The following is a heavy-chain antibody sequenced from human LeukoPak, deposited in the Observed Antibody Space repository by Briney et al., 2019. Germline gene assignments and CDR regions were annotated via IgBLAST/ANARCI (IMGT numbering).Heavy chain of an antibody. D-gene: IGHD1-26*01. Sequence: PSETLSLTCTVSGYSISSGYYWGWIRQPPGKGLEWIGSIYHSGSTYYNPSLKSRVTISEDMSKNQFSLKLSSVTAADTAVYYCARAIEVGAMTPFDYWGQGTLVTVSS. CDR2: IYHSGST. V-gene: IGHV4-38-2*02. CDR3: ARAIEVGAMTPFDY. J-gene: IGHJ4*02. CDR1: GYSISSGYY.